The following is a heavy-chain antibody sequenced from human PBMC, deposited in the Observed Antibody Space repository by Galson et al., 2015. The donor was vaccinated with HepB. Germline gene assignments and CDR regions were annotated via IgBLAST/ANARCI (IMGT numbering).Heavy chain of an antibody. CDR2: ISISGSYR. D-gene: IGHD3-9*01. Sequence: SLRLSCAVSGFSFSNSAMTWVRQAPGRGLEWISGISISGSYRYYADSVMGRFSISRDNAKNSLFLRMSNLRAEDTALYYCAKDRNARDYDLLAGLDYWGQGIMVTVSS. J-gene: IGHJ4*02. CDR1: GFSFSNSA. V-gene: IGHV3-21*01. CDR3: AKDRNARDYDLLAGLDY.